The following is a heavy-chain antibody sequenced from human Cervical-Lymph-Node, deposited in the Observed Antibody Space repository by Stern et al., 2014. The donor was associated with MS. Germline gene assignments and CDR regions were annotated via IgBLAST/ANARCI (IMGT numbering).Heavy chain of an antibody. CDR3: ARDGTSTPNDY. CDR2: IYNSGST. V-gene: IGHV4-31*03. Sequence: VHLVESGPGLVKPSQTLSLTCTVSGGSISSGGHYWSWIRQHPGKGLEWIGYIYNSGSTHYSPSLKSRVTISIDTSKNQFSLKLSSVTAADTAVYYCARDGTSTPNDYWGQGTLVTVSS. J-gene: IGHJ4*02. CDR1: GGSISSGGHY.